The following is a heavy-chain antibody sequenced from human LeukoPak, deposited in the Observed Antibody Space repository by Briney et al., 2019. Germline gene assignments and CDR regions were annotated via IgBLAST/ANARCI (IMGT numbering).Heavy chain of an antibody. CDR2: ISYDGSSI. D-gene: IGHD2-21*01. Sequence: GGSLRLSCAASGFTFSSYEMNWVRQAPGKGLEWVSLISYDGSSIYYADSVKGRFTISRDNAKNTMYLQMNSLRAEDTAAYYCARDVWGDRDSYFDSWGQGTLVTVSS. CDR3: ARDVWGDRDSYFDS. CDR1: GFTFSSYE. J-gene: IGHJ4*02. V-gene: IGHV3-30*03.